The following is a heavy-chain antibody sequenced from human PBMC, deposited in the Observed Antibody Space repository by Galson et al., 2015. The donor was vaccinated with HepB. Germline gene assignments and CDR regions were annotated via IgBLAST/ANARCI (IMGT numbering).Heavy chain of an antibody. CDR3: ARGNLIRGYGYGSGAPTYCFGQ. J-gene: IGHJ4*02. CDR2: IIAIFGTK. V-gene: IGHV1-69*06. Sequence: SVKVSCKAFGGTFSSYPISWVRQAPGQGLEWMGGIIAIFGTKNYAQKFQVSLTFTAYKSTSTAYMELSSLRSEDTAVCYCARGNLIRGYGYGSGAPTYCFGQGGQGTVATASS. CDR1: GGTFSSYP. D-gene: IGHD5-18*01.